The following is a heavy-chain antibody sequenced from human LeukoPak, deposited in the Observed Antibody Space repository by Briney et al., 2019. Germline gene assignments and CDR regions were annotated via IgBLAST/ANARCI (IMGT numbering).Heavy chain of an antibody. Sequence: SETLSLTCAVSGGSNSSGGYSWSWIRQPPGKGLEWIGYIYHSGSTYYNPSLKSRVTISVDRSKNQFSLKLSSVTAADTAVYYCARGAVTSNYYFDYWGQGTLVTVSS. V-gene: IGHV4-30-2*01. D-gene: IGHD4-17*01. CDR3: ARGAVTSNYYFDY. J-gene: IGHJ4*02. CDR2: IYHSGST. CDR1: GGSNSSGGYS.